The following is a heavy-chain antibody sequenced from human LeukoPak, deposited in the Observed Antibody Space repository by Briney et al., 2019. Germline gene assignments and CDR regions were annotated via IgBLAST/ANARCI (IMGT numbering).Heavy chain of an antibody. CDR1: RFSFSDYW. CDR3: SRSLDY. Sequence: GGSLRLSCADSRFSFSDYWMDWVRQSPGKGMEWVANINQDGSEGYYADSVKGRFTISRDNAKNSLYLQMNKLRAEDTAVYYCSRSLDYWGQGALVTVS. CDR2: INQDGSEG. V-gene: IGHV3-7*01. J-gene: IGHJ4*02.